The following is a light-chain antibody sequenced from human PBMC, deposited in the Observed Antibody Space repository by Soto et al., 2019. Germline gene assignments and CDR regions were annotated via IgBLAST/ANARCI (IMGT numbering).Light chain of an antibody. V-gene: IGKV1-5*03. CDR2: KAS. CDR1: QSISSW. CDR3: QQYNGYLVT. Sequence: DIQMTQSPSTLSASVGDRVTITCRASQSISSWLAWYQQKPGKAPKLLIYKASTLESGVPSRFSGSGSGTEFTLTISSLQPDDFATYYCQQYNGYLVTFGGGTKVEIK. J-gene: IGKJ4*01.